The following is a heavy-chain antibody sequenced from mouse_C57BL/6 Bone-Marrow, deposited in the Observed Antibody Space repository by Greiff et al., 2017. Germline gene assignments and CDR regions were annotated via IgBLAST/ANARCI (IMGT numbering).Heavy chain of an antibody. J-gene: IGHJ1*03. Sequence: QVQLKESGAELARPGASVKMSCKASGYTFTSYTMHWVKQRPGQGLEWIGYINPSSGYTKYNQKFKDKATLTADKSSSTAYMQLSSLTSEDSAVYYCARSTTVVGEYFDVWGTGTTVTVSS. CDR1: GYTFTSYT. CDR2: INPSSGYT. CDR3: ARSTTVVGEYFDV. V-gene: IGHV1-4*01. D-gene: IGHD1-1*01.